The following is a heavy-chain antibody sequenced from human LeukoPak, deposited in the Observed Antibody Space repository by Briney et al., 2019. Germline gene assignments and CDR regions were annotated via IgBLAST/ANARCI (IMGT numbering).Heavy chain of an antibody. D-gene: IGHD3-22*01. J-gene: IGHJ4*02. CDR2: IYYSGST. V-gene: IGHV4-39*01. CDR3: ARHRTLYYDSSGRRGGHFDY. CDR1: GGSISSSSYY. Sequence: SETLSLTCTVSGGSISSSSYYWGGIRQPPGKGLEWIGSIYYSGSTYYNPSLKSRVTISVDTSKNQFSLKLRSVTAADTAVSYCARHRTLYYDSSGRRGGHFDYWGQGTLVTVSS.